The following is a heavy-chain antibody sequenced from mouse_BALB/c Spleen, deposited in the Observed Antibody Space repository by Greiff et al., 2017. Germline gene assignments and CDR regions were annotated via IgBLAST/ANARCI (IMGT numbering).Heavy chain of an antibody. CDR2: INPGSGGT. CDR3: ARSGYGYYFDY. D-gene: IGHD3-1*01. CDR1: GYAFTNYL. V-gene: IGHV1-54*01. J-gene: IGHJ2*01. Sequence: QVQLKESGAELVRPGTSVKVSCKASGYAFTNYLIEWVKQRPGQGLEWIGVINPGSGGTNYNEKFKGKATLTADKSSSTAYMQLSSLTSDDSAVYFCARSGYGYYFDYWGQGTTLTVSS.